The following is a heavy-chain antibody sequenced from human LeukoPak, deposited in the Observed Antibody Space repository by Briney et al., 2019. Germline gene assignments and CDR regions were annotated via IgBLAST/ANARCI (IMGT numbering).Heavy chain of an antibody. CDR3: AKFTIFGVVGFDY. Sequence: SETLSLTCNVSGDSISSYYWSWIRQPPGKGLEWIGYIYYSGVTNYNPSLKSRVTISIDTSKNQFSLRLTSVIAADTAVYYCAKFTIFGVVGFDYWGQGSLVTVSS. D-gene: IGHD3-3*01. J-gene: IGHJ4*02. CDR1: GDSISSYY. V-gene: IGHV4-59*01. CDR2: IYYSGVT.